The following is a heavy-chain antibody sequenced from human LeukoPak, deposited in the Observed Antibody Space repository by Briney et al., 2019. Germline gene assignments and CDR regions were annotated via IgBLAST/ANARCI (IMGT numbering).Heavy chain of an antibody. CDR3: ARKAYFGSGVYFFDY. V-gene: IGHV1-3*01. CDR1: GYTFTTYP. J-gene: IGHJ4*02. CDR2: INPGNGDT. D-gene: IGHD3-10*01. Sequence: ASVKVSCKASGYTFTTYPMHWARQAPGQRLEWMGWINPGNGDTGYPQKFQGRVTITSDTSANTAYMELSSLRSEDTALYYCARKAYFGSGVYFFDYWGQGTLVTVSS.